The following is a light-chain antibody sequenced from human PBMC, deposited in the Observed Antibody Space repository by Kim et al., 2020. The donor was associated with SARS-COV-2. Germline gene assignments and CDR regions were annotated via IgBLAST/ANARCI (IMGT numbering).Light chain of an antibody. Sequence: PGQSVTLSCSGTGSNIVGYDFVSWYRHHPDQAPQLIIYDVSKRPSGVPDRFSGSKSGNTASLTISGLQADDEADYYCCSHAGSQRIFGGGTQLTVL. CDR1: GSNIVGYDF. V-gene: IGLV2-11*01. J-gene: IGLJ2*01. CDR3: CSHAGSQRI. CDR2: DVS.